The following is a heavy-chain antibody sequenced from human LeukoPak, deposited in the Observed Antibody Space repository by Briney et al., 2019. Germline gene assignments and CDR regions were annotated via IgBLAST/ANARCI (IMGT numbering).Heavy chain of an antibody. CDR1: GYTFTSYD. CDR2: MNPNSGNA. V-gene: IGHV1-8*01. J-gene: IGHJ6*02. Sequence: ASVKVSCKASGYTFTSYDINWVRQATGQGLEWMGWMNPNSGNAGYAQKFQGRVTMTRNTSISTAYMELSSLRSEDTAVYYCARPNFKYCSGGSCYSLYYYGMDVWGQGTTVTVSS. D-gene: IGHD2-15*01. CDR3: ARPNFKYCSGGSCYSLYYYGMDV.